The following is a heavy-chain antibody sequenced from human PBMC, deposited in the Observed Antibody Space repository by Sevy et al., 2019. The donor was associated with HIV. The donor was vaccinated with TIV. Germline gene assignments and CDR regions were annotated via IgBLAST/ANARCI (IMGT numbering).Heavy chain of an antibody. CDR3: ARRNGGRFDY. V-gene: IGHV4-30-4*01. CDR2: IYYSGST. CDR1: GGSISSADYY. D-gene: IGHD2-15*01. J-gene: IGHJ4*02. Sequence: SETLSLTCTVSGGSISSADYYWSWIRQPPGKGLEWIGYIYYSGSTYYNPSLKSRVTISVDTPKNQFSLKLSSVTAADTAVYYCARRNGGRFDYWGQGTLVTVSS.